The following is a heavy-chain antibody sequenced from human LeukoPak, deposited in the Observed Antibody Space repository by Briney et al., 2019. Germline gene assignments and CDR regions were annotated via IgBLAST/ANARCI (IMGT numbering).Heavy chain of an antibody. Sequence: SETLSLTCTVSGGSISSSSYYWGWIRQPPGKGLEWIGSIYYSGSTYYNPSLKSRVTISVDTSKNQFSLKLSSVTAADTAVYYCARQRDYPHYFDYWGQGTLVTVSS. CDR2: IYYSGST. CDR1: GGSISSSSYY. V-gene: IGHV4-39*01. D-gene: IGHD4/OR15-4a*01. J-gene: IGHJ4*02. CDR3: ARQRDYPHYFDY.